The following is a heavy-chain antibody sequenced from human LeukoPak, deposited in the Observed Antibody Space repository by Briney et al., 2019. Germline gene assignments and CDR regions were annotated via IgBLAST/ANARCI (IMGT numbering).Heavy chain of an antibody. Sequence: PGGSLRLSCAASGFAFSSYAMSWVRQAPGKGLEWVSSISSSSSYIYYADSVKGRFTISRDNAKNSLYLQMNSLRAEDTAVYYCARDLGWLVPYYFDYWGQGTLVTVSS. D-gene: IGHD5-24*01. CDR2: ISSSSSYI. V-gene: IGHV3-21*04. CDR3: ARDLGWLVPYYFDY. CDR1: GFAFSSYA. J-gene: IGHJ4*02.